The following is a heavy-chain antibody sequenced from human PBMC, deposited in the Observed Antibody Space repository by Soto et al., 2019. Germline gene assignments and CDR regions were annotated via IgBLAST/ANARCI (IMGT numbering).Heavy chain of an antibody. Sequence: QVQLQQWGAGLLKPSETLSLTCAVYGGSFSCYYWSWIRQPPGKGLEWIGEINHSGSTNYNPSLTSRVTISVDTSKNQFSLKLSSVTAADTAVYYCARGRVGASRFDYWCQGTLVTVSS. D-gene: IGHD1-26*01. V-gene: IGHV4-34*01. J-gene: IGHJ4*02. CDR2: INHSGST. CDR1: GGSFSCYY. CDR3: ARGRVGASRFDY.